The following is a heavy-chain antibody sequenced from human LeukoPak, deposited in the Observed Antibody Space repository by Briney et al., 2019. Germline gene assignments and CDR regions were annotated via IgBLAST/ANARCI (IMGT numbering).Heavy chain of an antibody. V-gene: IGHV1-24*01. CDR2: FDPEDGET. Sequence: GASVKVSCKVSGYTLTELSMHWVRQAPGEGLEWMGGFDPEDGETIYAQKFQGRVTMTEDTSTDTAYMELSSLRSEDTAVYYCATVQSGYDTHFDYWGQGTLVTVSS. CDR1: GYTLTELS. CDR3: ATVQSGYDTHFDY. J-gene: IGHJ4*02. D-gene: IGHD5-12*01.